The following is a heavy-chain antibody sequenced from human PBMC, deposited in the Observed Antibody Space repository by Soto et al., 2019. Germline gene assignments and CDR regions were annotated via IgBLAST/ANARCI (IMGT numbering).Heavy chain of an antibody. V-gene: IGHV3-33*01. CDR3: ASLAYSSSEGAHAFDI. CDR2: IWYDGSKK. J-gene: IGHJ3*02. Sequence: GGSLRLSCAASGFTFSSYGMHWVRQAPGKGLEWVAVIWYDGSKKYYGDSVKGRFTISRDNSKNTLYLQMNSLRAEDTSVYYCASLAYSSSEGAHAFDIWGQGTMVTVSS. D-gene: IGHD6-13*01. CDR1: GFTFSSYG.